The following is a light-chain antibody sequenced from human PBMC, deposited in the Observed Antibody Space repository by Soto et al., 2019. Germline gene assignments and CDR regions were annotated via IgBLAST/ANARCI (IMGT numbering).Light chain of an antibody. CDR2: GAS. V-gene: IGKV1-8*01. J-gene: IGKJ2*01. Sequence: IRMTQSPSSLSASIGDRVTFTCRASHRLNTYLAWYQQEPGKAPKLLIYGASTLQSGVPSRFSGSGSGTDFTLLISSLQSEDFATYYCQQYFSYPYTFCQGTKLEIK. CDR1: HRLNTY. CDR3: QQYFSYPYT.